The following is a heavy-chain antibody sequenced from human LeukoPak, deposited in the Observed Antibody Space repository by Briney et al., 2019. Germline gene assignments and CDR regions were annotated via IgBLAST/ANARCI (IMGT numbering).Heavy chain of an antibody. V-gene: IGHV3-66*01. Sequence: HPGGSLRLSCAASGFTFSNFAMSWVRQAPGKGLEWVSVIYSGGSTYYADSVKGRFTISRDNSKNTLYLQMNSLRAEDTAVYYCARDYGGSSPFDYWGQGTLVTVSS. CDR3: ARDYGGSSPFDY. D-gene: IGHD4-23*01. CDR2: IYSGGST. J-gene: IGHJ4*02. CDR1: GFTFSNFA.